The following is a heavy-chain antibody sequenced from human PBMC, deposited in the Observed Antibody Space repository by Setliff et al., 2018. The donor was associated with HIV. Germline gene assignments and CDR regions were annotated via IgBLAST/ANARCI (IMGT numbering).Heavy chain of an antibody. CDR1: GGSFGVYR. D-gene: IGHD1-26*01. J-gene: IGHJ4*02. V-gene: IGHV4-4*07. CDR2: IDSSGTT. Sequence: SETLSLTCTISGGSFGVYRWSWIRQSAGRGLEWIGRIDSSGTTDYKPSLKGRVAISVDTSKNQFSLKLSSVTAADTAVYYCASRRAAMWHGLFVGFENWGQGTLVTVSS. CDR3: ASRRAAMWHGLFVGFEN.